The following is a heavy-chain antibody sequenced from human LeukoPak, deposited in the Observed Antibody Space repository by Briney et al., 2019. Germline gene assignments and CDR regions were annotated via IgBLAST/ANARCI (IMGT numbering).Heavy chain of an antibody. Sequence: SETLSLTCAVYSGSFSGYYWTWFRQPPGKGLKWIGEFNHNWGAKYNPSLQSRVTISVDTSNNHLSLSLNSVTTADTAVYYCAASLWFGIYPEYWGQGSLVTVSS. CDR3: AASLWFGIYPEY. CDR2: FNHNWGA. J-gene: IGHJ4*02. D-gene: IGHD3-10*01. V-gene: IGHV4-34*01. CDR1: SGSFSGYY.